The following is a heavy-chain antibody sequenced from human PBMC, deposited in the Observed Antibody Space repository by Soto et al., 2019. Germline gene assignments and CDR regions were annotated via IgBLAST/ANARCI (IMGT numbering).Heavy chain of an antibody. CDR1: GGTIANNY. Sequence: SETLRLTWTVSGGTIANNYWSWIRQPPGKGLEWIGYIYYRGSTNYNPSLKSRVTISVDTSKNQFSLKLGSVTAADTAVYYCARMTYYELLTSYPSGSDFDYWGQGTLVLVSS. CDR3: ARMTYYELLTSYPSGSDFDY. V-gene: IGHV4-59*01. CDR2: IYYRGST. D-gene: IGHD3-9*01. J-gene: IGHJ4*02.